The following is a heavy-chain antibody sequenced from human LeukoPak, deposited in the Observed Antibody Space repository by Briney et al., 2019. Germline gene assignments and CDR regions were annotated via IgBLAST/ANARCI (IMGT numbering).Heavy chain of an antibody. CDR3: ARRRLYDYVWGSYRYTFGYFDY. V-gene: IGHV4-34*01. Sequence: PSETLSLTCAVYGGSFSGYYWSWIRQPPGKGLEWIGEINHSGSNNYNPSLKSRVTISVDTSKNQFSLKLSSVTAADTAVYYCARRRLYDYVWGSYRYTFGYFDYWGQGTLVTVSS. CDR1: GGSFSGYY. CDR2: INHSGSN. J-gene: IGHJ4*02. D-gene: IGHD3-16*02.